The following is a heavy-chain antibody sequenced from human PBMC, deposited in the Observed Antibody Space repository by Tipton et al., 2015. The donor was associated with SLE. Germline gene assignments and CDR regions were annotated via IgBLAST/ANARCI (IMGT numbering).Heavy chain of an antibody. D-gene: IGHD5/OR15-5a*01. J-gene: IGHJ4*02. CDR3: ARDSKWGAPVTATQKVHDY. V-gene: IGHV1-18*01. Sequence: QLVQSGAEMKKPGASVKISCKTSGYTFVNYGISWLRQAPGQGLEWMGWISGYTGYTKYGQKFQGRVTLTTETSASAAYMELRSLESDDTAVYFYARDSKWGAPVTATQKVHDYWGQGTLVTVSA. CDR1: GYTFVNYG. CDR2: ISGYTGYT.